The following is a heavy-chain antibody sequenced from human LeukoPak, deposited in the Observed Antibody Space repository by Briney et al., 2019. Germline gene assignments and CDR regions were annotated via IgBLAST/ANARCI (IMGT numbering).Heavy chain of an antibody. CDR2: IWYDGSNK. J-gene: IGHJ3*02. CDR3: ARDGLSSSGWRKLDDAFDI. V-gene: IGHV3-33*01. D-gene: IGHD6-19*01. Sequence: PGGSLRLSCAASGFTFSSYGMHWVRQAPGKGLEWVAVIWYDGSNKYYADSVKGRFTISRDNSKNTLYLQMNSLRAEDTAVYYCARDGLSSSGWRKLDDAFDIWGQGTMVTVSS. CDR1: GFTFSSYG.